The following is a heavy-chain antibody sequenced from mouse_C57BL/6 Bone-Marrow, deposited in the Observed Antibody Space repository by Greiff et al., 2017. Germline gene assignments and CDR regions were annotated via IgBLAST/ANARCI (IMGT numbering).Heavy chain of an antibody. CDR3: ARGPYYYALYYFDY. J-gene: IGHJ2*01. D-gene: IGHD1-1*01. V-gene: IGHV1-22*01. Sequence: VQLQQSGPELVKPGASVKMSCKASGYTFTDYNMHWVKQSHGKSLEWIGYINPNNGGTSYNQKFKGKATLTVNKSSSTAYMELRSLNSEDSAVYSCARGPYYYALYYFDYWGQGTTLTVSS. CDR2: INPNNGGT. CDR1: GYTFTDYN.